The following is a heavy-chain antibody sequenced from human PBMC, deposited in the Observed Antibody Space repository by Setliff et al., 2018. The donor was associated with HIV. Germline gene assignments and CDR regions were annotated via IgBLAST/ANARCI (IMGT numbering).Heavy chain of an antibody. D-gene: IGHD6-19*01. CDR1: GGSFSDYY. CDR3: ARGRGSSPYRWFDP. Sequence: LSLTCAVYGGSFSDYYWSWIRQPPGKGLEWIGEINHSGTTNYSPSLKSRVAISVEMSKNQFSLKLSSVTPADTAVYYCARGRGSSPYRWFDPWGQGTLVTVSS. CDR2: INHSGTT. J-gene: IGHJ5*02. V-gene: IGHV4-34*01.